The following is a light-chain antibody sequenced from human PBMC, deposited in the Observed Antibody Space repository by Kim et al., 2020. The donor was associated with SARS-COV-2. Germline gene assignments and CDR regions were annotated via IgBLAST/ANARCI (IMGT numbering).Light chain of an antibody. Sequence: QPASISCTSSQSLIHGDGNTYLSWLQLRPGQPPRLLSYTIANRFSGGPDRFCGSGAGTDFTLKISRVEAEDVVVYYCMQDIQFPYTLGQGTKLEI. CDR1: QSLIHGDGNTY. CDR2: TIA. CDR3: MQDIQFPYT. V-gene: IGKV2-24*01. J-gene: IGKJ2*01.